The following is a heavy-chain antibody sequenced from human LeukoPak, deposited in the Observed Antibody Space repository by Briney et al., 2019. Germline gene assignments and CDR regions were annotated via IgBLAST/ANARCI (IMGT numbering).Heavy chain of an antibody. Sequence: SETLSLTCAVYGGSFSGYYWSWIRQPPGKGLEWIGEINHSGSTNYNPSLKSRVTISVDTSKNQFSLKLSSVTAADTAVYYCARGGQSIMITFGGVIVTLFDYWGQGTLVTVSS. D-gene: IGHD3-16*02. J-gene: IGHJ4*02. CDR3: ARGGQSIMITFGGVIVTLFDY. CDR2: INHSGST. CDR1: GGSFSGYY. V-gene: IGHV4-34*01.